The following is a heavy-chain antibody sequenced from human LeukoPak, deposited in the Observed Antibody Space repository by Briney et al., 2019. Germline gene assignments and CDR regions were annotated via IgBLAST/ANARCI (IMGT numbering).Heavy chain of an antibody. Sequence: GASVKVSCKASGYTFTSYGLSWVRQAPGQGLEWMGWISPYNGNTKYAQKFQGRVTMTTDTSTSTAYMEVRSLRSDDTAVYYCARDLVGGSGSLAWGPKEINKWNCFDSWGQGTLVTVSS. J-gene: IGHJ5*01. CDR3: ARDLVGGSGSLAWGPKEINKWNCFDS. D-gene: IGHD1-26*01. CDR2: ISPYNGNT. CDR1: GYTFTSYG. V-gene: IGHV1-18*01.